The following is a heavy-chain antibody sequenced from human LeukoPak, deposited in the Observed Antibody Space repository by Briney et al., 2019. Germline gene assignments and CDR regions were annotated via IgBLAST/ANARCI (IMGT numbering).Heavy chain of an antibody. J-gene: IGHJ4*02. Sequence: SETLSLTCTFSGGSISSYFWSWIRQPAGKGLEWIGRIYSSGSTNYKPSLKSRVTMSVDTSKNQFSLHLSSVTAADTAMYYCASTSISVAGTSFDYWGQGTLVTVSS. CDR2: IYSSGST. CDR1: GGSISSYF. D-gene: IGHD6-19*01. V-gene: IGHV4-4*07. CDR3: ASTSISVAGTSFDY.